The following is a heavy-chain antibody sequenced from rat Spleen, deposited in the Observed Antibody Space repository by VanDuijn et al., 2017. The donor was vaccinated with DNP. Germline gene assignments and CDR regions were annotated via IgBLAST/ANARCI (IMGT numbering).Heavy chain of an antibody. Sequence: VQLVESGGGLVQPGRSMKLSCVASGFTFSNYYMAWVRQPPGKGLEWIAAVSGGGITYYNSPLRSRLSISRDTSESQVFLRMNSLQTEDTAMYFCARSDYSDDGFYYGYFDYWGQGVMVTVSS. CDR3: ARSDYSDDGFYYGYFDY. CDR2: VSGGGIT. D-gene: IGHD1-12*02. CDR1: GFTFSNYY. J-gene: IGHJ2*01. V-gene: IGHV2S12*01.